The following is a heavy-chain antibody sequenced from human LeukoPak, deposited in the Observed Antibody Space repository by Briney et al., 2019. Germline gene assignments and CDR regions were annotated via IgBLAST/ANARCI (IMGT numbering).Heavy chain of an antibody. CDR1: GFTFGDYS. J-gene: IGHJ4*02. CDR2: INWDGSST. D-gene: IGHD2-2*01. CDR3: AKDRANSYAFDY. V-gene: IGHV3-43*01. Sequence: GGSLRLSCAASGFTFGDYSMYWVRQPPGKGLEWVSLINWDGSSTYYADSVKGRFTISRDNSRNSLYLQMNSLTTEDTAFYYCAKDRANSYAFDYWGQGTLVTVS.